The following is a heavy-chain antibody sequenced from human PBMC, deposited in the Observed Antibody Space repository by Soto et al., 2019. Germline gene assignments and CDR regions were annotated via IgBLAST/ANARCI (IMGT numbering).Heavy chain of an antibody. V-gene: IGHV3-23*04. CDR1: GFTFSSYA. Sequence: EVQLVESGGGLVKPGGSLRLSCAASGFTFSSYAMSWVRQAPGKGLEWVSAISGSGGSTYYADSVKGRFTISRDNSKNTLYLQMNSLRAEDTAVYYCAKDTRIVIAHYYYYGMDVWGQGTTVTVSS. J-gene: IGHJ6*02. CDR2: ISGSGGST. CDR3: AKDTRIVIAHYYYYGMDV. D-gene: IGHD3-10*01.